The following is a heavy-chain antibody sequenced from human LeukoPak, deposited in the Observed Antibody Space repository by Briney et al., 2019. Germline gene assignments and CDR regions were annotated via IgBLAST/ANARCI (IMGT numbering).Heavy chain of an antibody. CDR1: GYTFTSYY. V-gene: IGHV1-46*01. D-gene: IGHD3-3*01. Sequence: ASVKVSCKASGYTFTSYYMHWVRQAPGQGLEWMGIINPSGGSTSYAQKLQGRVTMTTDTSTSTAYMELRSLRSDDTAVYYCARDFWSGYYPPDYWGQGTLVTVSS. CDR3: ARDFWSGYYPPDY. CDR2: INPSGGST. J-gene: IGHJ4*02.